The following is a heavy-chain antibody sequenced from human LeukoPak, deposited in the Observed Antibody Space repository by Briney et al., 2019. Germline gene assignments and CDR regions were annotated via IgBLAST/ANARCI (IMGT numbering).Heavy chain of an antibody. CDR1: GYAFTGYY. Sequence: ASVKVSCKASGYAFTGYYIHWVRQAPGQGLEWMGWINPHSGDTNYAQKFQGRVTMTRDTSISTAYMELNILSSDDTAVYSCARQTGTTAKEVNRFDPWGQGTLVTVSS. CDR2: INPHSGDT. J-gene: IGHJ5*02. CDR3: ARQTGTTAKEVNRFDP. D-gene: IGHD1-1*01. V-gene: IGHV1-2*02.